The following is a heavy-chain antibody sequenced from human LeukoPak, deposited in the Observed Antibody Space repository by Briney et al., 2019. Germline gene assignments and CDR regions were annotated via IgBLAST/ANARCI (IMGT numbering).Heavy chain of an antibody. CDR1: GFTFSSYE. D-gene: IGHD3-9*01. CDR3: ARGDILTGYYFDY. CDR2: TRNKANSYTT. J-gene: IGHJ4*02. Sequence: GGSLRLSCAASGFTFSSYEMNWVRQAPGKGLEWVGRTRNKANSYTTEYAASVKGRFTISRDDSKNSLYLQMNSLKTEDTAVYYCARGDILTGYYFDYWGQGTLVTVSS. V-gene: IGHV3-72*01.